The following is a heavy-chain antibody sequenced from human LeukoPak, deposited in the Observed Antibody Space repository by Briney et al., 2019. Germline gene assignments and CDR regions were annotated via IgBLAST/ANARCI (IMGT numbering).Heavy chain of an antibody. V-gene: IGHV3-53*05. CDR3: VKGDWHGSGNYYSDQFRP. D-gene: IGHD3-10*01. CDR2: IYSGGST. CDR1: GFSVSSDY. Sequence: GGSLRLSCAASGFSVSSDYMTWVRQAPGKGLEWVSVIYSGGSTYYADSVKDRFTISRDNSHNTLFLQMNSLTTDDTAAYYCVKGDWHGSGNYYSDQFRPWGPGTLVTVS. J-gene: IGHJ5*02.